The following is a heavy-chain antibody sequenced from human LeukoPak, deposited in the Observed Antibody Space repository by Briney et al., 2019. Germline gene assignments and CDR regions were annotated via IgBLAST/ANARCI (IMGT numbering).Heavy chain of an antibody. CDR1: GFTFSSYW. CDR2: IKQDGSEK. CDR3: ARLRPYYDFWSGSSYYYYYMDV. V-gene: IGHV3-7*01. J-gene: IGHJ6*03. Sequence: GGSLRLSCAASGFTFSSYWMSWVRQAPGKGLEWVANIKQDGSEKYYVDSVKGRFTISRDNAKNSLYLQMNSLRAEDTAVYYCARLRPYYDFWSGSSYYYYYMDVWGKGTTVTVSS. D-gene: IGHD3-3*01.